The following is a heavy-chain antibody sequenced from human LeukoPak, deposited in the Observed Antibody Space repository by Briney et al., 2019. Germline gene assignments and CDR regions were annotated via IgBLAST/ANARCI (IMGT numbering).Heavy chain of an antibody. J-gene: IGHJ4*02. D-gene: IGHD2-8*01. Sequence: PGGSLRLSCAASGFNLSRYVMSWVCQAPGKGLEWVSCISGSGGSTYYADSVKGRFTISRDDSKNTLYLQMNSLRAEDTAVYYCTKRKYCTKGVCYLDYWGQGTRVTVSS. V-gene: IGHV3-23*01. CDR3: TKRKYCTKGVCYLDY. CDR2: ISGSGGST. CDR1: GFNLSRYV.